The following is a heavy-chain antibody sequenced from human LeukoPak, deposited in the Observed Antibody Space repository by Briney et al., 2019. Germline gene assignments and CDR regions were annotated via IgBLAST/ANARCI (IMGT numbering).Heavy chain of an antibody. D-gene: IGHD6-13*01. Sequence: PGGSLRLSCAASGFAVSSNHMNWVRQAPGKGLEWVSVIFNGGSTYYADSVKGRFTISRDNAKNSLYLQMNSLRAEDTALYYCAKDMGRWSSSWYNPFVYWGQGTLVTVSS. CDR2: IFNGGST. CDR3: AKDMGRWSSSWYNPFVY. V-gene: IGHV3-53*05. J-gene: IGHJ4*02. CDR1: GFAVSSNH.